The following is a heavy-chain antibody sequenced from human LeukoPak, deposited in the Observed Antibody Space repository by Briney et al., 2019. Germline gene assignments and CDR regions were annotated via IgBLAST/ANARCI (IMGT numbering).Heavy chain of an antibody. J-gene: IGHJ4*02. CDR3: ASEGAAYDSSGYNYYFGY. Sequence: GRSLRLSCAASGFTFSTYDMHWVRQAPGMGLEWVSYISSGGNNIYYADSVKGRFTISRDNAKNSLYLQMNSLRAEDTAVYYCASEGAAYDSSGYNYYFGYWGQGTLVTVSS. CDR1: GFTFSTYD. V-gene: IGHV3-48*03. D-gene: IGHD3-22*01. CDR2: ISSGGNNI.